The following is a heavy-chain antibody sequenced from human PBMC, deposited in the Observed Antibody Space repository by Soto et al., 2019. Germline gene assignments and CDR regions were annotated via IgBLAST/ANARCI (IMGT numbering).Heavy chain of an antibody. CDR3: ARGPPFDY. Sequence: QVQLQQWGAGLLKPSETLSLTCAVYGGSFSGYYWSWIRQPPGKGLEWIGEINHSGSTNYNTSLMRRVTISVDTSKTHFSLKLSSVTAADTAVYYCARGPPFDYWGQGTLVTVSS. V-gene: IGHV4-34*01. CDR2: INHSGST. J-gene: IGHJ4*02. CDR1: GGSFSGYY.